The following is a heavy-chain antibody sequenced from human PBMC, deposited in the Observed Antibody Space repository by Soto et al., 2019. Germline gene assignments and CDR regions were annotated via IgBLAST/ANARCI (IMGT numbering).Heavy chain of an antibody. CDR2: IYYSGST. D-gene: IGHD3-10*01. Sequence: SETLSLTCTVSGGSISSSSYYWGWIRQPPGKGLEWIGSIYYSGSTYYNPSLKSRVTISVDTSKNQFSLKASDTAMYYCARRISSFDYGHFDYWGQGTLVTVSS. J-gene: IGHJ4*02. CDR1: GGSISSSSYY. V-gene: IGHV4-39*07. CDR3: ARRISSFDYGHFDY.